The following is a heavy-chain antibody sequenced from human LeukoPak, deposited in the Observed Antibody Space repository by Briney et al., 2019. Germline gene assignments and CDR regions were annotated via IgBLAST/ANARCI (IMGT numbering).Heavy chain of an antibody. V-gene: IGHV4-59*01. CDR2: IYYSGSP. Sequence: PSETLSLTCTVSGGSISSYYWSWLRQPPGKGLEWIGYIYYSGSPNYNPSLKSRVTISVDTSKNQFSLKLSSVTAADTAVYYCARASEISHYYDSSGYFDYWGQGTLVTVSS. CDR1: GGSISSYY. J-gene: IGHJ4*02. CDR3: ARASEISHYYDSSGYFDY. D-gene: IGHD3-22*01.